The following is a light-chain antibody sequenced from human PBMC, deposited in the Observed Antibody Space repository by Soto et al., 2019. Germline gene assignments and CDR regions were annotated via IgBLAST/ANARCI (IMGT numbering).Light chain of an antibody. CDR1: QGISSY. CDR3: QQLNSYPPT. Sequence: DIQLTQSPSFLSASVGARVTITCRASQGISSYLAWYQQKPGTAPKLLIYAASTLQSGVPSRFSGSGSGTEFTLTISSLEPEDFATYYCQQLNSYPPTFGQGTRLEIK. V-gene: IGKV1-9*01. CDR2: AAS. J-gene: IGKJ5*01.